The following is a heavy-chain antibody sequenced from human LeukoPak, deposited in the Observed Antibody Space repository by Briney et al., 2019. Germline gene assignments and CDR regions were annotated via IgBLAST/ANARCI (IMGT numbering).Heavy chain of an antibody. D-gene: IGHD6-6*01. V-gene: IGHV4-34*01. Sequence: SETLSLTCAVYGGSFSGYYWSWIRQPPGKGLEWIGEINHSGSTNYNPSLKSRVTISVDTSKNQFSLKLSSVTAADTAVYYCARLPRSIAARRRGGFDYWGQGTLVTVSS. CDR2: INHSGST. CDR1: GGSFSGYY. J-gene: IGHJ4*02. CDR3: ARLPRSIAARRRGGFDY.